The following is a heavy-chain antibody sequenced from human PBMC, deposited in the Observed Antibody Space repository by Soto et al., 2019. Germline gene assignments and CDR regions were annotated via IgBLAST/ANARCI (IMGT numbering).Heavy chain of an antibody. V-gene: IGHV3-48*02. CDR3: ARSVEGHFDY. CDR2: ITSDTKTI. CDR1: GFPFSIYS. Sequence: EVQLVESGGGLVQPGGSLRLTCAASGFPFSIYSMNWVRQAPGKGLEWSSYITSDTKTIKYADSVKGRFTISRDNAKNLVYLQRSSLRDEDTAVYFCARSVEGHFDYWGQGTVVTVSS. J-gene: IGHJ4*02. D-gene: IGHD6-19*01.